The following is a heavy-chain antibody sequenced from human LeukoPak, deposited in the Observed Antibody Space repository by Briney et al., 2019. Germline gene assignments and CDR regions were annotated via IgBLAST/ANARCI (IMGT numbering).Heavy chain of an antibody. CDR1: GFTVSSNY. V-gene: IGHV3-53*01. Sequence: GGSLRLSCAASGFTVSSNYMSWVRQAPGKGLEWVSVIYSGGSTFYADSVKGRFTLSRDNSRNTLYLQMSSLRAEDTAVYYCARATRASGSYLSGVLDYFDYWGQGTLVTVSS. CDR2: IYSGGST. CDR3: ARATRASGSYLSGVLDYFDY. J-gene: IGHJ4*02. D-gene: IGHD1-26*01.